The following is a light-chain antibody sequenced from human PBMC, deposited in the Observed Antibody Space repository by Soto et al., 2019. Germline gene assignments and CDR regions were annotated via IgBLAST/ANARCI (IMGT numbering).Light chain of an antibody. CDR1: QSVSSSY. CDR3: QQYNTWPPIT. V-gene: IGKV3-20*01. J-gene: IGKJ5*01. Sequence: EIVLTQSPGTLSLSPGERATLSCRASQSVSSSYLAWYQQKPGQAPRLLIYDVSNRATGIPARFSGSGSGTDFTLTISSLQSEDFAVYYCQQYNTWPPITFGQGTRLEIK. CDR2: DVS.